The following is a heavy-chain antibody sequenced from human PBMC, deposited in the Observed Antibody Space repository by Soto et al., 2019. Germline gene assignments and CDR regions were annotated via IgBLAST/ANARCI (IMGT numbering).Heavy chain of an antibody. Sequence: SETLSLTCAVYGGSFSGYYWSWIRQPPGKGLEWIGEINHSGSTNYNPSLKSRVTISVDTSKNQFSLKLSSVTAADTAVYYCASPTRRDHYYYYGMDVWGQGTTVTVSS. CDR2: INHSGST. V-gene: IGHV4-34*01. CDR1: GGSFSGYY. D-gene: IGHD2-15*01. CDR3: ASPTRRDHYYYYGMDV. J-gene: IGHJ6*02.